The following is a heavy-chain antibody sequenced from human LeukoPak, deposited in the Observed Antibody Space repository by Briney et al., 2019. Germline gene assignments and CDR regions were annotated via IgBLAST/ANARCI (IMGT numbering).Heavy chain of an antibody. D-gene: IGHD1-26*01. CDR3: ARDRDVGTDY. V-gene: IGHV3-7*05. CDR1: GFTFSSFW. CDR2: IKEDGSDK. J-gene: IGHJ4*02. Sequence: PGGSLRLSCVASGFTFSSFWMSWVRQAPGKGLEWVANIKEDGSDKYYADSVKGRFTISRDNAKNSLYLQMNSLRAEDTAIYYCARDRDVGTDYWGQGTLVTVSS.